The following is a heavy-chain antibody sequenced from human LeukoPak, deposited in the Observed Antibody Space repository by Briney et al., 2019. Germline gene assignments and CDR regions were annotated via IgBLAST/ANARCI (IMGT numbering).Heavy chain of an antibody. J-gene: IGHJ4*02. D-gene: IGHD1-26*01. CDR1: GASISSYY. CDR3: ARVGSYGGIDY. CDR2: IYTSGST. Sequence: SETLSLTCTVSGASISSYYWSWIRQPPGKGLEWIGYIYTSGSTNYNPSLKSRVTMSVDTSKNQFSLKLSSVTAADTAVYYCARVGSYGGIDYWGQGTLVTVSS. V-gene: IGHV4-4*08.